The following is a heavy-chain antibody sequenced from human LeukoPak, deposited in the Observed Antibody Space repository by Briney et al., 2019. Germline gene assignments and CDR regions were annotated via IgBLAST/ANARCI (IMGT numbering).Heavy chain of an antibody. J-gene: IGHJ4*02. Sequence: GRSLRLSCAASGFTFSSYGMHWVRQAPGKGLEWVAGIWYDGSNKYYADSVKGRFTISRDNSKNTLYLQMNSLRAEDTAVYYCARDPYSSSFYSFDYWGQGPLVTVSS. CDR3: ARDPYSSSFYSFDY. CDR2: IWYDGSNK. D-gene: IGHD6-13*01. V-gene: IGHV3-33*01. CDR1: GFTFSSYG.